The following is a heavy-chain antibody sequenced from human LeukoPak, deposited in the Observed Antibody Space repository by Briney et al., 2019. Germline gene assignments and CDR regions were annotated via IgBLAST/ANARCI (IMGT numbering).Heavy chain of an antibody. J-gene: IGHJ4*02. CDR1: GDTFTSFF. D-gene: IGHD6-13*01. CDR3: AGGGIAAAGSIALDY. CDR2: INPNGGST. V-gene: IGHV1-46*01. Sequence: GASVKVSCKASGDTFTSFFMHWVRQAPGQGLEWMGIINPNGGSTGYTQKFKGRVTMTRDMSTSTVYMELTSLRSEDTAVYYCAGGGIAAAGSIALDYWGQGTLVTVSS.